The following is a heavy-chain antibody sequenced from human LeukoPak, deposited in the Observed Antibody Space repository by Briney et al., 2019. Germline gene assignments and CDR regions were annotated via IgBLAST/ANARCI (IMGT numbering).Heavy chain of an antibody. CDR1: GFTFRRHW. CDR2: INGDGSAT. D-gene: IGHD5-24*01. Sequence: PTGGSLRLSCAASGFTFRRHWMHWVRQAPGKGLVWVSRINGDGSATYYADSVKGRFSISRDNPKNTLYLHMYSLRADDTAVYYCAREEEMATNTDYWGQGTLVTVSS. V-gene: IGHV3-74*01. CDR3: AREEEMATNTDY. J-gene: IGHJ4*02.